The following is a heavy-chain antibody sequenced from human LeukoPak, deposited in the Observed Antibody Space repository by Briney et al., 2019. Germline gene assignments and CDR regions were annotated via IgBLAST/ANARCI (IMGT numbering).Heavy chain of an antibody. J-gene: IGHJ2*01. Sequence: SETLSLTCTVSGGSISSYYWSWIRQPPGKGLEWIGYIYYSGSTNYNPSLKSRVTISVDTSKNQFSLKLSSVTAADTAVYYCARGRIAVAGARYFDLWGRGTLVTVSS. CDR3: ARGRIAVAGARYFDL. D-gene: IGHD6-19*01. CDR1: GGSISSYY. CDR2: IYYSGST. V-gene: IGHV4-59*12.